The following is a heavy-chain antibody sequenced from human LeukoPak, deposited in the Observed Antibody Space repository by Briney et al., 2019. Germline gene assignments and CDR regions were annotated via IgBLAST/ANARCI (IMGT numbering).Heavy chain of an antibody. CDR2: IYYSGNT. J-gene: IGHJ5*02. D-gene: IGHD3-10*01. V-gene: IGHV4-39*07. Sequence: PSETLSLTCTVSGVSISSSNSYWGWIRQPPGKGLEWIGSIYYSGNTYYNASLKSQVSISIDTSKNQFSLRLTSVTAADTAVYYCARDMSYYGSGSYYGWFDPWGQGTLVTVSS. CDR1: GVSISSSNSY. CDR3: ARDMSYYGSGSYYGWFDP.